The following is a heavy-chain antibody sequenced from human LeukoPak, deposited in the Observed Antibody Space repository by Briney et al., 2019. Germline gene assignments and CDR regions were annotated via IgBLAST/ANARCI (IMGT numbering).Heavy chain of an antibody. D-gene: IGHD2-2*02. CDR2: IIPIFGTA. CDR1: GGTFSSYA. J-gene: IGHJ5*02. Sequence: SVKVSCKASGGTFSSYAISWVRQAPGQGLEWMGGIIPIFGTANYAQKFQGRVTITADESTSTAYMELSSLRSEDTAVYYCARTPRYCSSTSCYTGVSNWFDPWGQGTLVTVSS. CDR3: ARTPRYCSSTSCYTGVSNWFDP. V-gene: IGHV1-69*13.